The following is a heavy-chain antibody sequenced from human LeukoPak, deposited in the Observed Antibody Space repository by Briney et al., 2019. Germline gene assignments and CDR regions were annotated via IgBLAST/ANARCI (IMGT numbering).Heavy chain of an antibody. CDR1: GFTFSSYA. Sequence: GGSLRLSCAASGFTFSSYAMSWVRQAPGKGLEWVSAISASGGTTYYADSVKGRFTISRDNSKNTLYLQVNSLRAEDTAVYYCAKGGKWDVTPFDYWGQGTLVTVSS. CDR2: ISASGGTT. V-gene: IGHV3-23*01. D-gene: IGHD1-26*01. CDR3: AKGGKWDVTPFDY. J-gene: IGHJ4*02.